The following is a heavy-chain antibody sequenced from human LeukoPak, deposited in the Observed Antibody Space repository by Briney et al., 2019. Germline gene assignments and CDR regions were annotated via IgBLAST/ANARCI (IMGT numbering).Heavy chain of an antibody. J-gene: IGHJ4*02. CDR3: ARYTGGHYGY. Sequence: SETLSLTCTVSGGSISSFYWSWIRQPPGKGLEWIGFIYYSGSTSYNPSPKSRVTISVDTSKDQFSLKLSSVTAADTAVYYCARYTGGHYGYWGQGALVTVSS. D-gene: IGHD3-3*01. V-gene: IGHV4-59*08. CDR1: GGSISSFY. CDR2: IYYSGST.